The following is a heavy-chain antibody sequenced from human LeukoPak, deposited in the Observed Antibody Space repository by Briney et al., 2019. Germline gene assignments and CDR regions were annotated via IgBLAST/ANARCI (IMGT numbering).Heavy chain of an antibody. CDR2: IYYTGSN. CDR3: ARHDVAGATTDYFQH. CDR1: GGSISSTSYY. V-gene: IGHV4-39*01. J-gene: IGHJ1*01. D-gene: IGHD1-26*01. Sequence: PSETLSLTCTVSGGSISSTSYYWGWIRQPPGKGLEWIGSIYYTGSNYYNPSLKSRVTISVDTSKNQISLKLGSVTAADTAVYYCARHDVAGATTDYFQHWGQGTLVTVSS.